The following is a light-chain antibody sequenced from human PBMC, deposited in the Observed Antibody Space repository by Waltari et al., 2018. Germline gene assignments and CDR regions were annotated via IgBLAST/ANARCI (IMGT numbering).Light chain of an antibody. J-gene: IGLJ3*02. CDR3: QTGGHGTWV. CDR1: SGHSSNV. Sequence: QLVLTQSPSASASLGASTKLTYTLSSGHSSNVIAWLQQQPEKGPRYLMKINSDGSHSRGNEIPDRFSGSSSGAERYLTISSLQSEDEADYYCQTGGHGTWVFGGGTKLTVL. V-gene: IGLV4-69*01. CDR2: INSDGSH.